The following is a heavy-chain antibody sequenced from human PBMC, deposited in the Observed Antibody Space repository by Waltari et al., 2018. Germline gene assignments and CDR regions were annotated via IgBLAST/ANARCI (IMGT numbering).Heavy chain of an antibody. J-gene: IGHJ6*03. D-gene: IGHD3-22*01. V-gene: IGHV4-31*03. CDR2: IYYSGST. Sequence: QVQLQESGPGLVKPSQTLSLTCTVSGGSISSGGYYWSWIRQHPGKGLEWIGYIYYSGSTYSNPSLQSRVTISVDTPKNQFSRKLSSVTAADTAVYYCASCPVDYYDSSGYRSTRYYYYMDVWGKGTTVTVSS. CDR1: GGSISSGGYY. CDR3: ASCPVDYYDSSGYRSTRYYYYMDV.